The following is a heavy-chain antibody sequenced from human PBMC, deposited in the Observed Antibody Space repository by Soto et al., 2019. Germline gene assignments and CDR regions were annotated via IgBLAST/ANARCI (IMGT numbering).Heavy chain of an antibody. J-gene: IGHJ4*02. CDR2: ISSSGDII. CDR3: ARDLGYYDSSGYFDY. Sequence: QVQLVESGGGLVKPGGSLRLSCAASGFTFSDHYMSWIRQAPGKGLEWVSYISSSGDIIYYAASVKGRFTISRDNAKNSLYLQMNSLRAEDTAVYYCARDLGYYDSSGYFDYWGQGTLVTVSS. V-gene: IGHV3-11*01. CDR1: GFTFSDHY. D-gene: IGHD3-22*01.